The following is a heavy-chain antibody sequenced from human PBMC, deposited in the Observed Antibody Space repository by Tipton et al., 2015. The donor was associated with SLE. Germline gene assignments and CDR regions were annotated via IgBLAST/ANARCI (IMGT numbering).Heavy chain of an antibody. CDR2: ISGSGGST. CDR3: ARGEAYCSGGSCYGHFDY. V-gene: IGHV3-23*01. CDR1: GFTFSSYA. Sequence: SLRLSCAASGFTFSSYAMSWVRQAPGKGLEWVSAISGSGGSTYYADSVKGRFTISRDNSKNTLYLQMNSLRAEDTAVYYCARGEAYCSGGSCYGHFDYWGQGTLVTVSS. J-gene: IGHJ4*02. D-gene: IGHD2-15*01.